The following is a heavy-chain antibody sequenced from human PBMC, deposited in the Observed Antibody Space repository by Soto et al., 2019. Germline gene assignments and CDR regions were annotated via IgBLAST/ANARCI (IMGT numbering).Heavy chain of an antibody. CDR1: GAYVSDFS. CDR2: ITVNGIT. CDR3: ARESGENWTYEAH. V-gene: IGHV4-4*07. Sequence: SETLSLTCTVSGAYVSDFSWSWIRQPAGKGLEWIGRITVNGITQYTPSFRSRVTMSMDTSRNQFSLNLQSATAADTALYYCARESGENWTYEAHWGQGALVTVSS. J-gene: IGHJ1*01. D-gene: IGHD1-7*01.